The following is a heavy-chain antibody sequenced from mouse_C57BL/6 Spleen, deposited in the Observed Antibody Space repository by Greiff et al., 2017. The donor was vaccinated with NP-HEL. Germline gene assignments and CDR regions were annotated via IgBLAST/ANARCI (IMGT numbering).Heavy chain of an antibody. CDR2: INYDGSST. Sequence: EVKLVESEGGLVQPGSSMKLSCTASGFTFSDYYMAWVRQVPEKGLEWVANINYDGSSTYYLDSLKSRFIISRDNAKNILYLQMSSLKSEDTATYYCARDRGRFWYFDVWGTGTTVTVSS. V-gene: IGHV5-16*01. CDR1: GFTFSDYY. D-gene: IGHD3-1*01. J-gene: IGHJ1*03. CDR3: ARDRGRFWYFDV.